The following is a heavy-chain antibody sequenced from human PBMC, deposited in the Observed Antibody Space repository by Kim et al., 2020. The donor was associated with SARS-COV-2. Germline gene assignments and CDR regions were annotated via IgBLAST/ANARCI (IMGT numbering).Heavy chain of an antibody. D-gene: IGHD6-19*01. J-gene: IGHJ4*02. CDR2: ISRDGGEI. CDR3: VRGQQWLIKN. Sequence: GGSLRLSCAASGFTFDDYAIQWVRQVPGNGLEWVSLISRDGGEIKYADSVKGRFTISRDNSKKSVYLQMNSLRSEDTALYYCVRGQQWLIKNWGQGTQVTVSS. CDR1: GFTFDDYA. V-gene: IGHV3-43*02.